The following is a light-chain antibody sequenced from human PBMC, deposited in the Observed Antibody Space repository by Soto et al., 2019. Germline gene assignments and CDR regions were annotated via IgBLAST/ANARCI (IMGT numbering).Light chain of an antibody. CDR1: QSVSSNS. CDR2: GAS. V-gene: IGKV3-20*01. CDR3: QQYGRSPWT. J-gene: IGKJ1*01. Sequence: IVLTQSPGTLSLSPGERATLSCRAGQSVSSNSLAWYHQKPGQPPRLLMYGASSRATGIPDRFSGSGSGTDFTLAIGRLEPEDFAVYYCQQYGRSPWTFGQGTKVDIK.